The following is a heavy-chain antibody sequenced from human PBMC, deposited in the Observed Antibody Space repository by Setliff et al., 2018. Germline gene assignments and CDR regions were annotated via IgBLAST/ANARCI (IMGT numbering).Heavy chain of an antibody. D-gene: IGHD2-8*02. CDR3: ARLSPYNTGPPFDY. CDR2: INHTGST. J-gene: IGHJ4*02. Sequence: SETLSLTCAVYGGSFSGYYWSWIRQPPGKGLEWIGEINHTGSTNYSPSLKSRVTISIDTSKNQFSLNLRSVTAADTAVYYCARLSPYNTGPPFDYWGQGTLVTVSS. V-gene: IGHV4-34*01. CDR1: GGSFSGYY.